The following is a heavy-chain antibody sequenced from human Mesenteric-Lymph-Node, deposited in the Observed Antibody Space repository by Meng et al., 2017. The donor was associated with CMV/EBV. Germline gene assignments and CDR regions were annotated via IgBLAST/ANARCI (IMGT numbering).Heavy chain of an antibody. CDR2: IHYSGTT. CDR3: ARGSGSYQKWYFDY. J-gene: IGHJ4*02. CDR1: GGSISSSSYY. Sequence: ETLSLTCTVSGGSISSSSYYWGWIRQPPGKGLDWMGYIHYSGTTNYNPSLKSRVTISVDTSKNQFSLKLSSVTAADTAVYYCARGSGSYQKWYFDYWGQGTLVTVSS. D-gene: IGHD1-26*01. V-gene: IGHV4-61*05.